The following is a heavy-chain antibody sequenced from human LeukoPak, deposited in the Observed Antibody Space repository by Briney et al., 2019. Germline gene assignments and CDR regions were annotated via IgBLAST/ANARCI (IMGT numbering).Heavy chain of an antibody. D-gene: IGHD3-22*01. CDR2: VYSSGST. V-gene: IGHV4-4*07. CDR1: GGSISNYY. Sequence: SETLSLTCTVSGGSISNYYWSWIRQPAGKGLEWIGRVYSSGSTNYNPSLKSRVTMSVDTSKNQFSLKLSSVTAADTAVYYCARVSSSGYYYVDYWGQGTLVTVSS. J-gene: IGHJ4*02. CDR3: ARVSSSGYYYVDY.